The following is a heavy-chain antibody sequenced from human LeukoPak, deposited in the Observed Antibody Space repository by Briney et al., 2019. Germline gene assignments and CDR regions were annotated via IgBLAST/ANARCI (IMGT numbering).Heavy chain of an antibody. CDR1: GGSFSGYY. J-gene: IGHJ4*02. V-gene: IGHV4-34*01. CDR3: ARGNLDY. Sequence: SETLSLTCAVYGGSFSGYYWSWIRQPPGKGLEWIGEINHSGSTNYNPSLKSRVTISVDTSKNQFSLKLSSVTAADTAVYYCARGNLDYWGQGTLVTVSS. CDR2: INHSGST.